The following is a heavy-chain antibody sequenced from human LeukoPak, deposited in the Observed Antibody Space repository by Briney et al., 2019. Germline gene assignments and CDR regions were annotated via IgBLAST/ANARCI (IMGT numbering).Heavy chain of an antibody. D-gene: IGHD3-22*01. J-gene: IGHJ4*02. CDR3: AREAGYYYDSSGFDY. CDR1: GGTFSSYA. CDR2: IIPIFGTA. Sequence: SVKVSCKASGGTFSSYAISWVRQAPGQGLEWMGGIIPIFGTANYAQKFQGRVTITTDESTSTAYMELSSLRSEDTAVYYCAREAGYYYDSSGFDYWGQGTLVTVSS. V-gene: IGHV1-69*05.